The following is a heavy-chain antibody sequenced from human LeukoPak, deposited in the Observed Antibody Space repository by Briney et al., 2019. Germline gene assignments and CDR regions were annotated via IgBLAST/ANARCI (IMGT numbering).Heavy chain of an antibody. D-gene: IGHD3-10*01. V-gene: IGHV3-7*01. Sequence: GGSLRLSCVASGFTFNSYWMSRVRQAPGKGLEWVANIKQDGSEKYYVDSVKGRFTISRDNAKNSLYLQMNSLRAEDTAVYYCARAWTSYGSGSYPNYFDYWGQGTLVTVSS. CDR2: IKQDGSEK. CDR3: ARAWTSYGSGSYPNYFDY. CDR1: GFTFNSYW. J-gene: IGHJ4*02.